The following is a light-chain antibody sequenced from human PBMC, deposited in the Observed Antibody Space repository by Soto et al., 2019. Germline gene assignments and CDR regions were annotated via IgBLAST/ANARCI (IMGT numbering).Light chain of an antibody. CDR2: EVS. V-gene: IGLV2-14*01. CDR3: SSYTSSSTHYV. Sequence: QSALTQPASVSGSPGQSITISCTGTSSDVGGYNYVFWYQQHPGKAPKLMIYEVSNRPSGVSNRFPGSKSGNTASLTISGLQAEDEADYYCSSYTSSSTHYVFGTGTKVTVL. CDR1: SSDVGGYNY. J-gene: IGLJ1*01.